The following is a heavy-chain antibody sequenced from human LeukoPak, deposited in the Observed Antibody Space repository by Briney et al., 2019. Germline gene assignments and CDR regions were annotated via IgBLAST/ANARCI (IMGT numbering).Heavy chain of an antibody. Sequence: LSLTCTVSGGSISSSSYYWGWIRQAPGKGLEWVAVISYAGSNKYYADSVKGRFTISRDNSKNTLYLQMNSLRAEDTAVYYCAREVIAAAGTHLYYFDYWGQGTLVTVSS. D-gene: IGHD6-13*01. CDR2: ISYAGSNK. J-gene: IGHJ4*02. V-gene: IGHV3-30-3*01. CDR1: GGSISSSS. CDR3: AREVIAAAGTHLYYFDY.